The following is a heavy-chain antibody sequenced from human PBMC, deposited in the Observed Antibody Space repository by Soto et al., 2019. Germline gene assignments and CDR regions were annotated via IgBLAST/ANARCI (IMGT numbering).Heavy chain of an antibody. D-gene: IGHD2-21*01. Sequence: SETLSLTCTVSGGSISSYYWSWIRQPPGKGLEWIGYIYYSGSTNYNPSLKSRVTISVDTSKNQFSLKLSSVTAADTAVYYCARLPIHEYYYYYGMDVWGQGTTVTVSS. V-gene: IGHV4-59*08. CDR2: IYYSGST. CDR1: GGSISSYY. J-gene: IGHJ6*02. CDR3: ARLPIHEYYYYYGMDV.